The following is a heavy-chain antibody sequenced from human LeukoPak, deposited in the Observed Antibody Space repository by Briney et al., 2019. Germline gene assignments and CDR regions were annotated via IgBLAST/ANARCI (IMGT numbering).Heavy chain of an antibody. CDR1: GGSISSSSYY. V-gene: IGHV4-39*01. D-gene: IGHD5-18*01. CDR2: IYYSGST. CDR3: ARVGYSHGIPYYYYYYMDV. J-gene: IGHJ6*03. Sequence: SETLSLTXTVSGGSISSSSYYWGWIRQPPGKGLEWIGSIYYSGSTYYNPSLKSRVTISVDTSKNQFSLKLSSVIAADTAVYYCARVGYSHGIPYYYYYYMDVWGKGTTVTVSS.